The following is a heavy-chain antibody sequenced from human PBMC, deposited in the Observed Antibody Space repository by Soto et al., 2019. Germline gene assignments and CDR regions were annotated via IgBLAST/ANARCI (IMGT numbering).Heavy chain of an antibody. D-gene: IGHD1-26*01. CDR3: ARGVGATTIYYYYGMDV. Sequence: PGGSLRLSCAASGLTFSNYWTSWVRQAPGKGLEWVANIKQDGSEKYYVDSVRGRFTISRDNARNSMYLQMNGLRAEDTAVYYCARGVGATTIYYYYGMDVWGQGTTVTVSS. V-gene: IGHV3-7*03. CDR1: GLTFSNYW. CDR2: IKQDGSEK. J-gene: IGHJ6*02.